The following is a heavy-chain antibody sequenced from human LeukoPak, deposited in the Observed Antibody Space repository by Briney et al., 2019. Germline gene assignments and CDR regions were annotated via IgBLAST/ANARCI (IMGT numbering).Heavy chain of an antibody. Sequence: SETLSLTCAVYGGSFSGYYWSWIRQPPGKGLEWIGEINHSGSTNYNPSLKSRVTISVDTSKNQFSLKLSSVTAADTAVYYCARLPRKGFDYWGQGTLVTVSS. V-gene: IGHV4-34*01. CDR1: GGSFSGYY. J-gene: IGHJ4*02. CDR2: INHSGST. CDR3: ARLPRKGFDY.